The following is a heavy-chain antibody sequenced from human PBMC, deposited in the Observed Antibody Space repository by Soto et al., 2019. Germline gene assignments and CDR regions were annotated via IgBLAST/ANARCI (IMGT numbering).Heavy chain of an antibody. CDR1: GFTFSSYG. Sequence: QVQLVESGGGVVQPGRSLRLSCAASGFTFSSYGMHWVRQAPGKGLEWVAVIWYDGSNKYYADSVKGRFTISRDNSKNTLYLKRNSLGAEDTAVYSCARDREETGTIDYWGQGTLVTVSS. V-gene: IGHV3-33*01. J-gene: IGHJ4*02. CDR3: ARDREETGTIDY. D-gene: IGHD1-1*01. CDR2: IWYDGSNK.